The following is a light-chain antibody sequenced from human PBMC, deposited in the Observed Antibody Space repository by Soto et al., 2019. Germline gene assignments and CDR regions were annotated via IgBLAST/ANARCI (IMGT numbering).Light chain of an antibody. Sequence: VLTQSPATLSLSPGERATLSCRASQSVSSNLAWYQQKPGQAPRLLMFRTSSRATGFPARFSGSGSGTEFNLTISSLQSEDFGVYYCQQYNNWPRATFGGGTKV. J-gene: IGKJ4*01. V-gene: IGKV3-15*01. CDR3: QQYNNWPRAT. CDR1: QSVSSN. CDR2: RTS.